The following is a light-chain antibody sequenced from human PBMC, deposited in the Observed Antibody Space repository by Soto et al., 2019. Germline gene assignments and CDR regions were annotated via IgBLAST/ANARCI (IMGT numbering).Light chain of an antibody. CDR2: GAS. Sequence: EIVLTQSPGTLSFSPGERATLSCRASQSVSSSYLAWYQQKPGQAPRLLIYGASSRATGIPDRFSGSGSGTDFPLTISRLEPEDFAVYYCQQYGSSPLTFGGGTKVEIK. CDR1: QSVSSSY. V-gene: IGKV3-20*01. CDR3: QQYGSSPLT. J-gene: IGKJ4*01.